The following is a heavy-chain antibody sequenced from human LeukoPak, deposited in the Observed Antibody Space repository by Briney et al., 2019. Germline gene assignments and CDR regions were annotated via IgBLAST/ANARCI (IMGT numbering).Heavy chain of an antibody. CDR2: IYSGGST. D-gene: IGHD5-12*01. J-gene: IGHJ4*02. CDR1: GFTVSSNY. V-gene: IGHV3-53*01. Sequence: PGGSLRLSCAASGFTVSSNYMSWVRQAPGKGLEWVSVIYSGGSTYYADSVKGRFTISRDNSKNTLYLQMNSLRAEDTAVYYCARGDSGYASPFDYWGQGTLVTVSS. CDR3: ARGDSGYASPFDY.